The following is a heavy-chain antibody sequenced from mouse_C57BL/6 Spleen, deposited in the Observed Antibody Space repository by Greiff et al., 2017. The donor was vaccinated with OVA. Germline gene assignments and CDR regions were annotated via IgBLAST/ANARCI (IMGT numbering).Heavy chain of an antibody. V-gene: IGHV1-42*01. CDR1: GYSFTGYY. CDR2: INPSTGGT. J-gene: IGHJ1*03. CDR3: ARRIYYYGSSYLSYWYFDV. Sequence: EVQRVESGPELVKPGASVKISCKASGYSFTGYYMNWVKQSPEKSLEWIGEINPSTGGTTYNQKFKAKATLTVDKSSSTAYMQLKSLTSEDSAVYYCARRIYYYGSSYLSYWYFDVWGTGTTVTVSS. D-gene: IGHD1-1*01.